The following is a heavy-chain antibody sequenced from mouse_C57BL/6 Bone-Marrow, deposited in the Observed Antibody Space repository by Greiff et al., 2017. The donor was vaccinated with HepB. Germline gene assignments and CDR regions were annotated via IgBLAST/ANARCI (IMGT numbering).Heavy chain of an antibody. V-gene: IGHV1-4*01. CDR3: ARQLRLSFDY. J-gene: IGHJ2*01. Sequence: QVQLQQSGAELARPGASVKMSCKASGYTFTSYTMHWVKQRPGQGLEWIGYINPSSGYTKYNQKFKDKATLTADKSSSTAYMQLSSLTSEYSAVYYCARQLRLSFDYGGQGTTLTVSS. CDR2: INPSSGYT. CDR1: GYTFTSYT. D-gene: IGHD3-2*02.